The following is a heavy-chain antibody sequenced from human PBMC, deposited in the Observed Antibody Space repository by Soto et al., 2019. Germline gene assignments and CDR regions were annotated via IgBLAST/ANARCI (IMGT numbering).Heavy chain of an antibody. CDR2: IYNSGST. V-gene: IGHV4-59*01. D-gene: IGHD1-26*01. CDR3: ARKVTYWEV. CDR1: GGSISSYY. J-gene: IGHJ6*03. Sequence: ETMSLTCSVSGGSISSYYWSWIRQPPGKGLEWIGYIYNSGSTHYNPSLKSRVTISVDTSTKQFSLKLNSVSAADTAAYYSARKVTYWEVGGKGNRVTGS.